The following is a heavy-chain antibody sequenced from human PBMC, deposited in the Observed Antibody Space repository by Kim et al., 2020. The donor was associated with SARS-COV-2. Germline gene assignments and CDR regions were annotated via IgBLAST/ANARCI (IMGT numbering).Heavy chain of an antibody. D-gene: IGHD2-2*01. Sequence: ASVKVSCKASGYTFTSYGISWVRQAPGQGLEWIGWISTYNGNTNYAQKLQGRVTMSTDTSTSTAYMELRSLRSDDTAVYYCASGYCSSTSCYLHFDYWGQGTLVTVSS. CDR1: GYTFTSYG. J-gene: IGHJ4*02. CDR2: ISTYNGNT. CDR3: ASGYCSSTSCYLHFDY. V-gene: IGHV1-18*04.